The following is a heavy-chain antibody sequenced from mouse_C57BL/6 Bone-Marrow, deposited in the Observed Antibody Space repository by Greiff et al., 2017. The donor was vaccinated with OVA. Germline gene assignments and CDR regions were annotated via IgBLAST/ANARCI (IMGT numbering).Heavy chain of an antibody. D-gene: IGHD2-3*01. Sequence: EVQLQQSGAELVRPGASVKLSCTASGFNIKDDYMHWVKQRPEQGLEWIGWIDPENGDTEYASKFQGKATITADPSSNTAYLQLSSLTSEDTAVYYCTTYDGTGDYWGQGTTLTVSS. V-gene: IGHV14-4*01. CDR3: TTYDGTGDY. CDR2: IDPENGDT. CDR1: GFNIKDDY. J-gene: IGHJ2*01.